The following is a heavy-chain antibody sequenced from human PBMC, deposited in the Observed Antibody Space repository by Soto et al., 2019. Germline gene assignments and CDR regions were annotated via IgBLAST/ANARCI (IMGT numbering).Heavy chain of an antibody. J-gene: IGHJ6*03. CDR1: GGSISSYY. V-gene: IGHV4-59*12. Sequence: SETLSLTCTVSGGSISSYYWSWIRQPPGKGLEWIGYIYYSGSTNYNPSLKSRVTISVDTSKNQFSLKLSSVTAADTAVYYCARGVQQLVLGRSIGGYYYMDVWGKGTTVTVSS. D-gene: IGHD6-6*01. CDR2: IYYSGST. CDR3: ARGVQQLVLGRSIGGYYYMDV.